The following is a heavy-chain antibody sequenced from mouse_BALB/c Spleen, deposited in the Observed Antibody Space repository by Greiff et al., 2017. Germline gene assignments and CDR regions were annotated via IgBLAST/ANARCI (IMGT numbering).Heavy chain of an antibody. Sequence: LVESGAELARPGASVKMSCTASGYTFTSYTMHWVKQRPGQGLEWIGYINPSSGYTNYNQKFKDKATLTADKSSSTAYMQLSSLTSEDSAVYYCARGDYDGGAWFAYWGQGTLVTVSA. CDR3: ARGDYDGGAWFAY. D-gene: IGHD2-4*01. J-gene: IGHJ3*01. CDR1: GYTFTSYT. V-gene: IGHV1-4*01. CDR2: INPSSGYT.